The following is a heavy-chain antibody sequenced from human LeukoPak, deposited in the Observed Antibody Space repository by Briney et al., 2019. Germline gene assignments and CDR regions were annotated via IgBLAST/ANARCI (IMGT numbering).Heavy chain of an antibody. CDR1: GGSFSGYY. V-gene: IGHV4-39*07. Sequence: PSETLSLTCRVYGGSFSGYYWGNIRQSPGKGLEWIGSIYYSGSTYYNPSLKSRVTISVDTSKNQFSLKLSFVTAADTAVYYCARAMGSYGQGYFDLWGRGTLVTVSS. D-gene: IGHD5-18*01. CDR3: ARAMGSYGQGYFDL. CDR2: IYYSGST. J-gene: IGHJ2*01.